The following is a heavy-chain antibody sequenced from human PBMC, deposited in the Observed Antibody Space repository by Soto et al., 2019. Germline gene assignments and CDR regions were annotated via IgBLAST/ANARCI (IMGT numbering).Heavy chain of an antibody. V-gene: IGHV1-8*01. CDR1: GYTFTSYD. CDR3: AGELRSTVPTAFGY. D-gene: IGHD3-10*01. CDR2: MNPNSGNT. J-gene: IGHJ4*02. Sequence: GASVKVSCKAAGYTFTSYDINWVRQATGQGLEWMGWMNPNSGNTGYAQKFQGRVTMTRNTSISTAYMELSSLRSEDTAVYYCAGELRSTVPTAFGYWGRGTLVTVSS.